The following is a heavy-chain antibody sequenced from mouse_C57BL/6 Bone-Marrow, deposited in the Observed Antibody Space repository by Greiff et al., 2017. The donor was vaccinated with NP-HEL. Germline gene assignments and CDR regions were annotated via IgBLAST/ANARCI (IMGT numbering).Heavy chain of an antibody. Sequence: QVQLQQPGAELVKPGASVKLSCKASGYTFTSYWITWVKQRPGQGLEWIGDIYPGSGSTNYNEKFKSKATLTVDTSSSTAYMQLSSLTSEDSAVYYCARGGACGKRFDYWGQGTTLTVSS. CDR1: GYTFTSYW. D-gene: IGHD1-1*02. CDR2: IYPGSGST. CDR3: ARGGACGKRFDY. V-gene: IGHV1-55*01. J-gene: IGHJ2*01.